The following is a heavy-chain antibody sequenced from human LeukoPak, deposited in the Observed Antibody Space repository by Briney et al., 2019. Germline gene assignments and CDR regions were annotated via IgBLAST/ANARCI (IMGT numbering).Heavy chain of an antibody. V-gene: IGHV3-7*01. CDR3: ARDRGSYRGYFDY. Sequence: GGSLRLSCAASGFTFSSYWMSWVRQAPGKGLEWVANIKQDGSEKYYVDSVKGRFTISRDNAKNSLYLQMNSLRAEDTAVYYCARDRGSYRGYFDYWGQGTLVTVSS. CDR2: IKQDGSEK. CDR1: GFTFSSYW. J-gene: IGHJ4*02. D-gene: IGHD1-26*01.